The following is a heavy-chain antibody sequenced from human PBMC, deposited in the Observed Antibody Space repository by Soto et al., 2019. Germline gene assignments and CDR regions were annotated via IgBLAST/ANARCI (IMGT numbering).Heavy chain of an antibody. V-gene: IGHV2-5*02. CDR1: GFALSDNGVG. CDR2: IYWDDEK. D-gene: IGHD7-27*01. Sequence: QITLKESGPTLVKRTQTLTLTCNFSGFALSDNGVGVGWIRQPPGKALEWLALIYWDDEKIYSPSLKTRLTITKDTSKNQVLLTMTNIDHVDTDTYYCAHRLNWDAFVIWGHGTMVTVSS. J-gene: IGHJ3*02. CDR3: AHRLNWDAFVI.